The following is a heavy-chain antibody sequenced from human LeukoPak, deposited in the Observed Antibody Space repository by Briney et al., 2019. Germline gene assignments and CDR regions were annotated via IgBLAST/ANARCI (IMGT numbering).Heavy chain of an antibody. V-gene: IGHV3-23*01. Sequence: GGSLRLSCAASGFTFSSYAMSWVRQAPGKGLEWVSAISGSGGSTYYADSVKGRFTISRDYSKNTLYLQMNSLRAEDTAVYYCAKELYSGSYFPPPVDAFDIWGQGTMVTVSS. CDR1: GFTFSSYA. CDR3: AKELYSGSYFPPPVDAFDI. J-gene: IGHJ3*02. CDR2: ISGSGGST. D-gene: IGHD1-26*01.